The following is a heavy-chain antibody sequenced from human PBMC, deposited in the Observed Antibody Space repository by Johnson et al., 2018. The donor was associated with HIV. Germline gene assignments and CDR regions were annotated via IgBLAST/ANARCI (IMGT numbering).Heavy chain of an antibody. CDR2: INWNGGST. CDR1: GFTFDDYG. Sequence: VQLVESGGGVVRPGGSLRLSCAASGFTFDDYGMSWVRQAPGKGLEWVSGINWNGGSTGYADSVKGRFIISRDNAKNSLYLQMNSLRAEDTALYYCARDFGLEWELDGAFDTWGQGTMVTVSS. V-gene: IGHV3-20*04. D-gene: IGHD1-26*01. J-gene: IGHJ3*02. CDR3: ARDFGLEWELDGAFDT.